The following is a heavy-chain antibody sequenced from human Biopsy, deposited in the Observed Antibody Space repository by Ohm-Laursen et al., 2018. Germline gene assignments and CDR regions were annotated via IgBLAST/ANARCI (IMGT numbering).Heavy chain of an antibody. J-gene: IGHJ3*02. CDR1: GYTFTSYE. CDR3: ARATLDYYDSNGYGADAFDI. Sequence: ASVKVSCKTSGYTFTSYEINWVRQATGQGLEWMGWMNPDSGNTGYAQNFQGRVTVTRDTSTSTFYMELSSLRSEDTAIYYCARATLDYYDSNGYGADAFDIWGQGTMVTVSS. D-gene: IGHD3-22*01. CDR2: MNPDSGNT. V-gene: IGHV1-8*01.